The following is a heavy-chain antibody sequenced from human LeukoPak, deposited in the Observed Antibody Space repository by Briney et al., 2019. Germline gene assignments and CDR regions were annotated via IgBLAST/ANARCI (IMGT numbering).Heavy chain of an antibody. CDR2: ISGSGNTI. CDR1: GFTFSDYY. D-gene: IGHD6-13*01. J-gene: IGHJ3*02. Sequence: GGSLRLSCAASGFTFSDYYMGWIRQAPGKGLEWVSYISGSGNTIYADSVRGRFTISRDNAKNSLYLQLNSLRVEDTAVYYCARGKQQLHAFDIWGQGTMVTVSS. V-gene: IGHV3-11*04. CDR3: ARGKQQLHAFDI.